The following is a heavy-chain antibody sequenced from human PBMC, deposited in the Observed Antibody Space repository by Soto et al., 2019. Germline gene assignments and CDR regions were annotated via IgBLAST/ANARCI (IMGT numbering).Heavy chain of an antibody. CDR1: GFTFSSYW. Sequence: EVQLVESGGGLVQPGGSLRLSCAASGFTFSSYWMHWVRQAPGKGLVWVSRINSDGRSTSYADSVKGRFIISRNNDKNTRYLQMNRMSTEDTAVYYCARPRYDSSGTPFDHWGQGTLVTVSS. CDR2: INSDGRST. D-gene: IGHD3-22*01. J-gene: IGHJ4*02. CDR3: ARPRYDSSGTPFDH. V-gene: IGHV3-74*01.